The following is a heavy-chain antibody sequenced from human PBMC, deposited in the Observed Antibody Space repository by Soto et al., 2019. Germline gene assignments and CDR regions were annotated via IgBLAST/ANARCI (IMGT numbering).Heavy chain of an antibody. V-gene: IGHV3-30-3*01. CDR1: GFNVSAYT. CDR3: ARWEQPLFDY. Sequence: QVKLVESGGGVVQPGRSLRLSCAASGFNVSAYTMHWVRQAPGKGLEWVAVISSDGNHKYYTDSVKGRFTISRDTSTNTLYLRMNSFRAEDTAVYYCARWEQPLFDYWGQGTLVTVSS. CDR2: ISSDGNHK. D-gene: IGHD1-26*01. J-gene: IGHJ4*02.